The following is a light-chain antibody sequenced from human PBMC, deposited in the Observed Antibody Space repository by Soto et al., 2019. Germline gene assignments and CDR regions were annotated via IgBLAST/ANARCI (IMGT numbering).Light chain of an antibody. CDR3: QQYNNWPRPT. CDR1: QSVSSN. CDR2: GAS. J-gene: IGKJ1*01. V-gene: IGKV3-15*01. Sequence: EIVMTQSPATLSVSPGERATLSCRASQSVSSNLAWYQQKPGQAPRLLIYGASTRATDIPARFSGSGSGTEFTRTISSLQSEDFAVYYCQQYNNWPRPTFGQGTKVEIK.